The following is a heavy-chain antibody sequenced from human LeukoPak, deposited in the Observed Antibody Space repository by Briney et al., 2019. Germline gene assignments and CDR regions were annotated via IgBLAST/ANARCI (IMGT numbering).Heavy chain of an antibody. D-gene: IGHD3-10*01. CDR3: ARYFYGSGSYSPPDF. CDR2: IKQDGSEK. CDR1: GFTFSTYW. J-gene: IGHJ4*02. Sequence: GGSLRLSCAPSGFTFSTYWMTWVRQAPGKGLEWVANIKQDGSEKQYVDSVKGRFTISRDNAKNSLYLQMNSLSAEDTAVYYCARYFYGSGSYSPPDFWGQGTLVTVSS. V-gene: IGHV3-7*01.